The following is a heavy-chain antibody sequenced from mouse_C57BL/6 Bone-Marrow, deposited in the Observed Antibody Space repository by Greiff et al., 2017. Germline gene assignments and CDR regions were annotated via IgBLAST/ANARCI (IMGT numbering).Heavy chain of an antibody. Sequence: EVKLQQSGAELVRPGASVKLSCTASGFNIKDYYMHWVKQRPEQGLEWIGRIDPEDGDTEYAPKFQGKATMTADTSPNTAYLQLSSLTSEDTAVYYCTSLVAYWGQGTLVTVSA. V-gene: IGHV14-1*01. CDR1: GFNIKDYY. CDR2: IDPEDGDT. J-gene: IGHJ3*01. CDR3: TSLVAY.